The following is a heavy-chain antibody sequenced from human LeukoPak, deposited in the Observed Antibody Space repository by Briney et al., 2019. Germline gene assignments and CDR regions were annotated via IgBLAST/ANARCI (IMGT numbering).Heavy chain of an antibody. CDR1: GYTFTSYD. J-gene: IGHJ3*02. CDR3: ARGRGSVLRYFDWLLSGAFDI. CDR2: MNPNSGNT. D-gene: IGHD3-9*01. Sequence: ASVKVSCKASGYTFTSYDINWVRQATGQGLEWMGWMNPNSGNTGYAQKFQGRVTITRNTSISTAYMELSSLRSEDTAVYYCARGRGSVLRYFDWLLSGAFDIWGQGTMVTVSS. V-gene: IGHV1-8*03.